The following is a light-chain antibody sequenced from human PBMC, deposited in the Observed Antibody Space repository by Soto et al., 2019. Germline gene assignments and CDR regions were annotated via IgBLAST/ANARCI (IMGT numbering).Light chain of an antibody. CDR2: GAS. Sequence: DSGWTQSPGTLSLSPGERATLSCRASQSVRSSYLAWYQQKPGQAPRLLIYGASSRATGIPDRFSGSGSGTDFTLTISRLEPEDFAVYYCQQDGRSPLTFGGGTKVDIK. CDR1: QSVRSSY. J-gene: IGKJ4*01. CDR3: QQDGRSPLT. V-gene: IGKV3-20*01.